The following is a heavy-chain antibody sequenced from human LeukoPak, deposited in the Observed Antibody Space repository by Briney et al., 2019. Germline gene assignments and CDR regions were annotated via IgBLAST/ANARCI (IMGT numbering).Heavy chain of an antibody. J-gene: IGHJ4*02. CDR2: ISGSGGST. CDR1: GFTFSGYA. V-gene: IGHV3-23*01. CDR3: AKGTDSYGRRTSFDY. Sequence: GGSLRLSCAASGFTFSGYAMSWVRQAPGKGLEWVSAISGSGGSTYYADSVKGRFTISRDNSKNTLYLQMNSLRAEDTAVYYCAKGTDSYGRRTSFDYWGQGTLVTVSS. D-gene: IGHD5-18*01.